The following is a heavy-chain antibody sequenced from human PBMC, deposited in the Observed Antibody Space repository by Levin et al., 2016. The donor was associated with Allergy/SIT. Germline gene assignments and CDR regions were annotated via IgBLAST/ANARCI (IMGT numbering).Heavy chain of an antibody. CDR3: ARDRVVGSFGYYALDV. Sequence: GGSLRLSCSASGFTLSSYYTHWVRQAPGKGLEYISAISGDGGSTYYADSVKGRFTISRDNAKNTLYLQMNSLRAEDTAVYYCARDRVVGSFGYYALDVWGQGTTVTVSS. D-gene: IGHD6-19*01. V-gene: IGHV3-64*04. J-gene: IGHJ6*02. CDR1: GFTLSSYY. CDR2: ISGDGGST.